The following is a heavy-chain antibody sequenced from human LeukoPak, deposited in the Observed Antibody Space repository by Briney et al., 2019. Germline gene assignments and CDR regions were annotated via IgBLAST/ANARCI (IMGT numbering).Heavy chain of an antibody. D-gene: IGHD3-10*02. CDR3: AELGITMIGGV. CDR1: GFTFSSYE. V-gene: IGHV3-48*03. J-gene: IGHJ6*04. CDR2: ISSSCSNI. Sequence: GGSLRLSCAASGFTFSSYEMNWVRQAAGKGLAGVSYISSSCSNIYYADSVKGRFTISRDNAKNSLYLQMNSLRAEDTAVYYCAELGITMIGGVWGKGTTVTISS.